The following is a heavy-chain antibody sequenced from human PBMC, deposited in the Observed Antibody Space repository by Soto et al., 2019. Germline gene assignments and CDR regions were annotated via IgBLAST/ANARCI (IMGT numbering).Heavy chain of an antibody. D-gene: IGHD3-22*01. Sequence: SETLSLTCTVSGDSISSSSYYWAWVRQPPGKGLEWIGSIYYSGSTYYNPSLKSRVAISVDTSKNEFSLNLSSVAAADTAVYFCARSTLFYDNYFDSWGLGTLVTVSS. J-gene: IGHJ4*02. CDR1: GDSISSSSYY. CDR2: IYYSGST. V-gene: IGHV4-39*01. CDR3: ARSTLFYDNYFDS.